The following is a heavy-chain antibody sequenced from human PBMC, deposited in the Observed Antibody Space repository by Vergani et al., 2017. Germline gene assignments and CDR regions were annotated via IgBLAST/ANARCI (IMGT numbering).Heavy chain of an antibody. Sequence: QVQLQQWGAGLLKPSETLSLTCAVDGGSFSGYYWSWIRQPPGKGLEWIGEINHSVSTNYNPSLKSRVTISVDTSKNQFSLKLSSVTAADTAVYYCARGYSSGWLDYWGQGTLVTVSS. J-gene: IGHJ4*02. D-gene: IGHD6-19*01. CDR3: ARGYSSGWLDY. CDR2: INHSVST. CDR1: GGSFSGYY. V-gene: IGHV4-34*01.